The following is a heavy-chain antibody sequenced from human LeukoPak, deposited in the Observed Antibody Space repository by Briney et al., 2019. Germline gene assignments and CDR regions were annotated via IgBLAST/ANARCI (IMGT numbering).Heavy chain of an antibody. D-gene: IGHD1-1*01. CDR2: INSDGRSA. CDR1: GFAFSRYW. Sequence: PGGSLRLSCAASGFAFSRYWMHWVRQAPGKGLVWVSRINSDGRSAVYADSVKGRFTISRDNAKNTLYLQMDSLRAEDTAVYYCARDSPRTGPWGQGILVTVSS. CDR3: ARDSPRTGP. J-gene: IGHJ5*02. V-gene: IGHV3-74*01.